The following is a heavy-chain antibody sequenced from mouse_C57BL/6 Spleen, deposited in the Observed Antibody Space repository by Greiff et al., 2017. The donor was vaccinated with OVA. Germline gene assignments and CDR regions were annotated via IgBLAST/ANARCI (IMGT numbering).Heavy chain of an antibody. CDR2: ISDGGSYT. D-gene: IGHD4-1*02. V-gene: IGHV5-4*01. J-gene: IGHJ3*01. Sequence: EVQGVESGGGLVKPGGSLKLSCAASGFTFSSYAMSWVRQTPEKRLEWVATISDGGSYTYYPDNVKGRFTISRDNAKNNLYLQMSHLKSEDTAMYYCASGFNWDEAYWGQGTLVSVSA. CDR1: GFTFSSYA. CDR3: ASGFNWDEAY.